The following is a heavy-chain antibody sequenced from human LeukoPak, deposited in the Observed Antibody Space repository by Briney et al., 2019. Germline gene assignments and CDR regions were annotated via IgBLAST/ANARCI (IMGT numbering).Heavy chain of an antibody. CDR3: ARVWEPTGCAFDI. V-gene: IGHV3-21*01. Sequence: GGSLRLSCAASGFTFSSYSMNWVRQAPGKGLEWVSSISSSSSYIYYADSVKGRFTISRDNAKNSLYLQMNSLRAEDTAVYYCARVWEPTGCAFDIWGQGTMVTVSS. J-gene: IGHJ3*02. CDR1: GFTFSSYS. CDR2: ISSSSSYI. D-gene: IGHD1-26*01.